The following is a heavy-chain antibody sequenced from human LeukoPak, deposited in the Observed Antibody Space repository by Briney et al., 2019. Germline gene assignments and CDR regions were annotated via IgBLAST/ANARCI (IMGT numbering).Heavy chain of an antibody. CDR1: GGSISSYY. V-gene: IGHV4-59*01. CDR2: IYYSGST. J-gene: IGHJ4*02. Sequence: SSETLSLTCTVSGGSISSYYWSWIRQPPGKGLERIGYIYYSGSTNYNPSLKSRVTMSVDTSKNQFSLKLSSVTAADTAVYYCARYGLAYTYDFWGQGTLVTVSS. CDR3: ARYGLAYTYDF. D-gene: IGHD3-16*01.